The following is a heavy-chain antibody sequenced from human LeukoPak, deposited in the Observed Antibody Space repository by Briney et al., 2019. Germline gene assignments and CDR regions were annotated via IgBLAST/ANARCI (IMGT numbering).Heavy chain of an antibody. CDR2: ISHGGTT. J-gene: IGHJ3*01. D-gene: IGHD2-15*01. V-gene: IGHV4-4*02. CDR1: GGSIDITNY. CDR3: TRLGYCSGGSCYRDAFDL. Sequence: SGTLSLTCGVSGGSIDITNYWSWVRQAPGKGLEWIGEISHGGTTNYRPSLRSRVAMSFDRANNQFSLSLTSVTAADTALYYCTRLGYCSGGSCYRDAFDLWGQGTMVTVSS.